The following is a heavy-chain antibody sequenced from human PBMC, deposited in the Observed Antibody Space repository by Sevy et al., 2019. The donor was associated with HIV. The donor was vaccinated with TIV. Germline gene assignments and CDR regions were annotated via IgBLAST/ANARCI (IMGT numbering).Heavy chain of an antibody. D-gene: IGHD3-3*01. Sequence: ASVKVSCKASGYTFTAYYMHWVRQAPGQGLEWMGWINPNSGGTNYAQKFQGRVTMTRDTSISTAYMELSRLRSDDTAVYYCARDVLRFLEWLSYYYYYGMDVWGQGTTVTVSS. CDR2: INPNSGGT. CDR3: ARDVLRFLEWLSYYYYYGMDV. V-gene: IGHV1-2*02. CDR1: GYTFTAYY. J-gene: IGHJ6*02.